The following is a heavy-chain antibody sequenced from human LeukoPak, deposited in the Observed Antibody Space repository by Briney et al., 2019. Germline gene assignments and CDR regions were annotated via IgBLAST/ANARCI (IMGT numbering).Heavy chain of an antibody. CDR2: IIPIFGTA. CDR3: ARRRQEIIGGELILNWFDP. D-gene: IGHD1-7*01. Sequence: SVKVSCKASGGTFISYANSWVRQAPGQGLEWMGGIIPIFGTANYAQKFQGRVTNTTDESTSTAYMELSSLRSEDTAVYYCARRRQEIIGGELILNWFDPWGQGTLVTVSS. J-gene: IGHJ5*02. V-gene: IGHV1-69*05. CDR1: GGTFISYA.